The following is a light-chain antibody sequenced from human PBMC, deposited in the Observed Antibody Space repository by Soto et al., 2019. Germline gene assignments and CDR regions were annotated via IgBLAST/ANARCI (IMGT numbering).Light chain of an antibody. V-gene: IGKV4-1*01. CDR3: QQYYSPSWT. CDR1: QSVLYSSNNKNY. J-gene: IGKJ1*01. CDR2: WAS. Sequence: DIVMTQSPDSLAVSLGERATINCKSSQSVLYSSNNKNYLAWYQQKPGQPPKLLIYWASTRESGVPDRFSGSGSGTDFTLTISSLQAEDVAVYYCQQYYSPSWTFGQGTKVEI.